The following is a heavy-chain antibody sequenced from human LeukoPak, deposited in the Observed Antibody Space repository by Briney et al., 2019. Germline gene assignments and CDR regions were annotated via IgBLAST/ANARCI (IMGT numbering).Heavy chain of an antibody. V-gene: IGHV4-61*02. CDR2: IYTSGST. CDR1: GGSISSGSYY. CDR3: ARDIAARDYYYGMDV. D-gene: IGHD6-6*01. J-gene: IGHJ6*02. Sequence: PSQTLSLTCTVSGGSISSGSYYWSWIRQPAGKGLEWIGRIYTSGSTNYNPSLKSRVTISVDTSKIQFSLKLSSVTAADTAVYYCARDIAARDYYYGMDVWGQGTTVTVSS.